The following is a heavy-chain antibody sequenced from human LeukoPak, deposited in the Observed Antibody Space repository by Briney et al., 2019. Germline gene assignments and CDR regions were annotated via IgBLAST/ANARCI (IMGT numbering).Heavy chain of an antibody. CDR1: GFTFSSYW. D-gene: IGHD3-10*01. V-gene: IGHV3-7*01. J-gene: IGHJ5*01. Sequence: GGSLRLSCTASGFTFSSYWMNWVRQAPGKGLEWVANIKRDGNEKNYVDSVKGRFSISRDNAKNSLYLQMDSLRAEDTAVYYCAKEGAYPIITYDSWGQGALVTVSS. CDR3: AKEGAYPIITYDS. CDR2: IKRDGNEK.